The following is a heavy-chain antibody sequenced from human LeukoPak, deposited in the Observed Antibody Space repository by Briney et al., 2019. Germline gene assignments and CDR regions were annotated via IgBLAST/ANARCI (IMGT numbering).Heavy chain of an antibody. D-gene: IGHD4-23*01. V-gene: IGHV3-53*01. CDR1: GFTVGSSY. CDR3: ARRGDGGRSFDY. CDR2: IYGGGNT. J-gene: IGHJ4*02. Sequence: PGGSLRLSCAASGFTVGSSYMNWVRQAPGKGLEWVSLIYGGGNTYYADSVKGRFTISRDNSKNTLYLQMYSLRAEDTAVYYCARRGDGGRSFDYWGQGTLVTVSS.